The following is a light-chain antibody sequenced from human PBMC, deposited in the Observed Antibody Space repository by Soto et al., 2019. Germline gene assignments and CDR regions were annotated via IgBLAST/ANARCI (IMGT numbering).Light chain of an antibody. CDR1: QSISSY. V-gene: IGKV1-39*01. Sequence: DIEMTQYPSSLSASVGDRVTITCRASQSISSYLNWYQQKPGNAPNLLIYAASTLQSGVPSRFSAYGSETDFTLTISNLQAEEFATYYCQQSYPTPRTFGQGTKVEVK. CDR2: AAS. J-gene: IGKJ1*01. CDR3: QQSYPTPRT.